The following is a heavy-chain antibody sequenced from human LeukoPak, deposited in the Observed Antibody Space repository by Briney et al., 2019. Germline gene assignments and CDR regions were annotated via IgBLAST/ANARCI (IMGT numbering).Heavy chain of an antibody. CDR3: AREYGSGSYTGIDY. V-gene: IGHV1-18*01. D-gene: IGHD3-10*01. CDR1: GYXFINYG. Sequence: ASVKVSCKASGYXFINYGITWVRQAPGQGLEWMGWISAYNSAYNGNTYYAQKLQGRVTMTTDTSTNTGYMELRSLRSDDTAVYYCAREYGSGSYTGIDYWGQGTLVTVSS. J-gene: IGHJ4*02. CDR2: ISAYNSAYNGNT.